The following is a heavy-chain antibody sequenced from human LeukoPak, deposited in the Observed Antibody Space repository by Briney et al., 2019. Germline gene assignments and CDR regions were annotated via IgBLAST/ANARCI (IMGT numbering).Heavy chain of an antibody. CDR1: AYSFSSYW. CDR3: TISDSTATTSTIEY. V-gene: IGHV5-51*01. Sequence: GECLTISCQGSAYSFSSYWIDGVRQMPGKGLEWMAIIYPGDSDTTYSPSFQGPVTISADKSIPTAYLGWSSLKTSPTAIYYCTISDSTATTSTIEYWGEGTLVTASS. CDR2: IYPGDSDT. J-gene: IGHJ4*02. D-gene: IGHD1-7*01.